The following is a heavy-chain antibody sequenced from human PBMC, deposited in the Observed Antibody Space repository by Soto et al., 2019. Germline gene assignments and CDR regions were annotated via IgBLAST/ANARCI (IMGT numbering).Heavy chain of an antibody. CDR2: IYWDDDK. Sequence: QITLNESGPTVVRPTETLTLTCRFSGFSLTTSGVGVGWIRQSPGKAPEWLALIYWDDDKRYSASLKSRLTRSGGRAGGGLVLTVSDLDPTDTATYYCAHRVLRTVFGLVTTTAIYFDFWGQGTPVAVSS. CDR3: AHRVLRTVFGLVTTTAIYFDF. CDR1: GFSLTTSGVG. D-gene: IGHD3-3*01. V-gene: IGHV2-5*02. J-gene: IGHJ4*02.